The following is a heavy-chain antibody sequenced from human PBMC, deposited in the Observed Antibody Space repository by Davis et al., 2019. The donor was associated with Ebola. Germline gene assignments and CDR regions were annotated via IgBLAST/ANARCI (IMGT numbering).Heavy chain of an antibody. V-gene: IGHV3-21*01. J-gene: IGHJ6*02. CDR3: TDYYYYGMDV. Sequence: GGSLRLSCAASGFTFSSYYMNWVRQAPGKGLEWVSSISSSSNYIYYADSMKGRFTISRDNAKNSLFLQMTSLRAEDTAVYYCTDYYYYGMDVWGQGTTVTVSS. CDR2: ISSSSNYI. CDR1: GFTFSSYY.